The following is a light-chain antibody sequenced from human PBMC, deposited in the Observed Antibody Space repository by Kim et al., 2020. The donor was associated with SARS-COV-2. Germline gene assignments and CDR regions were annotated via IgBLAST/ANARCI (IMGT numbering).Light chain of an antibody. V-gene: IGKV1-33*01. CDR2: DAS. Sequence: LAAAVGDRVTITCHASQDISKYLNWYQHKPGKTPKLLIYDASNLETGVSSRFSARGSGTDFTFTISSLQPEDIATYYCQQYERLYTFGQGTKLEI. J-gene: IGKJ2*01. CDR1: QDISKY. CDR3: QQYERLYT.